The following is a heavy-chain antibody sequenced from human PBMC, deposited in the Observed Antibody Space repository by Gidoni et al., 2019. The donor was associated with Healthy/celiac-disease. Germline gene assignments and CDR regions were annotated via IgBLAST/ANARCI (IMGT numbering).Heavy chain of an antibody. J-gene: IGHJ5*02. Sequence: QVQLVQSGSEVKKPGASVEFSCKGSVHTLTDLSSHWVRQAPGKGREWMGGFDPEDGETIYEQKFQGRVTMTEDTSTDTAYMELSSLRSEDTAVYYCATAEGYCSSTSCWEGFDPWGQGTLVTVSS. CDR1: VHTLTDLS. CDR3: ATAEGYCSSTSCWEGFDP. CDR2: FDPEDGET. D-gene: IGHD2-2*01. V-gene: IGHV1-24*01.